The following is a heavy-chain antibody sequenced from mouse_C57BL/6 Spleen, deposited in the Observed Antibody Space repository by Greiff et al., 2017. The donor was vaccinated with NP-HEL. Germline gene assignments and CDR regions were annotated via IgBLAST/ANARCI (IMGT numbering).Heavy chain of an antibody. CDR1: GYSITSGYY. D-gene: IGHD2-5*01. CDR2: ISYDGSN. J-gene: IGHJ1*03. V-gene: IGHV3-6*01. Sequence: VQLQQSGPGLVKPSQSLSLTCSVTGYSITSGYYWNWIRQFPGNKLEWMGYISYDGSNNYNPSLKNRISITRDTSKNQFFLKLNSVTTEDTATYYCASVRPYYSKGRYFDVWGTGTTVTVSS. CDR3: ASVRPYYSKGRYFDV.